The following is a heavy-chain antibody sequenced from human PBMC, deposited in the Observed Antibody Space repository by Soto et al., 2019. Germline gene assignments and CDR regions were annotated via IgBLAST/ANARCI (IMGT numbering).Heavy chain of an antibody. CDR2: IYYSGST. V-gene: IGHV4-31*03. CDR3: ARGIAARRKGMDV. D-gene: IGHD6-6*01. CDR1: GGSISSGGYY. Sequence: SETLSLTCTVSGGSISSGGYYWSWIRQHPGKGLEWIGYIYYSGSTYYNPSLKSRVTISVDTSKNQFSLKLSSVTAADTAVYYCARGIAARRKGMDVWGQGTTVTVSS. J-gene: IGHJ6*02.